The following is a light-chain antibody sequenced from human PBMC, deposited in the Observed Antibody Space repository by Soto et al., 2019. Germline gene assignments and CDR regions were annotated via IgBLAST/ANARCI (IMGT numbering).Light chain of an antibody. J-gene: IGLJ3*02. CDR1: SSTIGSAY. CDR3: AAWDNSLNGWV. V-gene: IGLV1-47*02. Sequence: QSVLTQPPSASGTPGQRVTISCSGSSSTIGSAYVYWYQQLPGTAPNLLIHNNNQRPSGVPDRVSGSKSGTSASLAISGLQSEDEADYYCAAWDNSLNGWVFGGGTKLTVL. CDR2: NNN.